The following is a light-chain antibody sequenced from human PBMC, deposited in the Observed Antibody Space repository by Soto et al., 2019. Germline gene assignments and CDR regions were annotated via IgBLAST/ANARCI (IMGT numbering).Light chain of an antibody. CDR3: QQRSNWLRT. J-gene: IGKJ1*01. Sequence: IVLTQSPGTLSLSPWESATLSCRASQSVSSSYLAWYQQKPGQAPRLLIYDASNRATGIPARFSGSGSGTDFTLTISSLEPEDFAVYYCQQRSNWLRTFGQGTKVDIK. V-gene: IGKV3-11*01. CDR1: QSVSSSY. CDR2: DAS.